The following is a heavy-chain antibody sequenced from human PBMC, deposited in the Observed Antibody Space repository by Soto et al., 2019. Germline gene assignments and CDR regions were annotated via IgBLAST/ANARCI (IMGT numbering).Heavy chain of an antibody. J-gene: IGHJ3*02. Sequence: PVGSLRLSGAASGFTFSRYGMHWVRQAPGKGLEWVAVIWYDGTNKYYVDSVKGRFTISKDNSKNTLYLLMNSLRAEDTAIYYCARDIGDQTSRWTDAFDIWGQGTMVTVSS. CDR2: IWYDGTNK. CDR1: GFTFSRYG. CDR3: ARDIGDQTSRWTDAFDI. D-gene: IGHD6-13*01. V-gene: IGHV3-33*01.